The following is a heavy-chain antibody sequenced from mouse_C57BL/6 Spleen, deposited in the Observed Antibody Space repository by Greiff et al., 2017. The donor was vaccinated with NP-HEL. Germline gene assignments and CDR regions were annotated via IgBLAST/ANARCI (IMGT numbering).Heavy chain of an antibody. CDR2: INPSSGYT. J-gene: IGHJ1*03. D-gene: IGHD1-1*01. CDR1: GYTFTSYT. Sequence: VQLQQSGAELARPGASVKMSCKASGYTFTSYTMHWVKQRPGQGLEWIGYINPSSGYTKYNQKFKDKATLTADKSSSTAYMQLSSLTSEDSAVYYCAREGLTTVVGNWYFDVWGTGTTVTVSS. CDR3: AREGLTTVVGNWYFDV. V-gene: IGHV1-4*01.